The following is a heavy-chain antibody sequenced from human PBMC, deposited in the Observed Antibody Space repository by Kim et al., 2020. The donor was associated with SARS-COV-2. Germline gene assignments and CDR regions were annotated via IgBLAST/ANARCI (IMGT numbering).Heavy chain of an antibody. V-gene: IGHV4-59*08. CDR2: IYYSGST. Sequence: SETLSLTCTVSGGSISSYYWSWIRQPPGKGLEWIGYIYYSGSTNYNPSLKSRVTISVDTSKNQFSLKLSSVTAADTAVYYCARHGDYYDSRGSHYYYGMDVWGQGTTVPVSS. CDR1: GGSISSYY. J-gene: IGHJ6*02. CDR3: ARHGDYYDSRGSHYYYGMDV. D-gene: IGHD3-22*01.